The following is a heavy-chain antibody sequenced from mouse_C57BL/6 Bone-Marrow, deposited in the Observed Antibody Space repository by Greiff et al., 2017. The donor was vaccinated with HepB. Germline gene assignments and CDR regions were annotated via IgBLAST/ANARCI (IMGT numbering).Heavy chain of an antibody. V-gene: IGHV1-76*01. J-gene: IGHJ4*01. CDR1: GYTFTDYY. CDR3: ARGIYYYGSFYAMDY. D-gene: IGHD1-1*01. CDR2: IYPGSGNT. Sequence: VQLQQSGAELVRPGASVKLSCKASGYTFTDYYINWVKQRPGQGLEWIARIYPGSGNTYYNEKFKGKATLTAEKSSSTAYMQLSSLTSEDSAVYFCARGIYYYGSFYAMDYWGQGTSVTVSS.